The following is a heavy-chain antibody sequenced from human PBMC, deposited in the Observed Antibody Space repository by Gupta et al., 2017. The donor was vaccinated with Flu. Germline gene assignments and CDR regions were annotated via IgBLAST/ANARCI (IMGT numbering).Heavy chain of an antibody. V-gene: IGHV1-69*01. CDR2: TA. Sequence: TANYAQKFQGRVTITADESTSTAYMELSSLRSEDTAVYYCARLKGGDYYDRSGYPNAFDIWGQGTMVTVSS. J-gene: IGHJ3*02. D-gene: IGHD3-22*01. CDR3: ARLKGGDYYDRSGYPNAFDI.